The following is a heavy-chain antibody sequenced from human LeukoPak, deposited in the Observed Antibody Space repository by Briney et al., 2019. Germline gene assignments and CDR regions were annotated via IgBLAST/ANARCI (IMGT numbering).Heavy chain of an antibody. CDR2: INHSGST. D-gene: IGHD6-13*01. CDR1: GGSISSSSYY. Sequence: SETLSLTCTVSGGSISSSSYYWGWIRQPPGKGLEWIGEINHSGSTNYNPSLKSRVTISVDTSKNQFSLKLSSVTAADTAVYYCAREGSAAAGPYYYYMDVWGKGTTVTVSS. CDR3: AREGSAAAGPYYYYMDV. J-gene: IGHJ6*03. V-gene: IGHV4-39*07.